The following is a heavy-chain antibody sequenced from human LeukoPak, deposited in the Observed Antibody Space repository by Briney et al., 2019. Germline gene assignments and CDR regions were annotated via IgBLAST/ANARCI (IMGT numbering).Heavy chain of an antibody. CDR1: GFTFWSRW. V-gene: IGHV3-74*01. CDR3: HPLAYVTN. D-gene: IGHD2-8*01. Sequence: GGSLRLSCAVSGFTFWSRWMHWVRQAPGKGLVWVALIKDDGSTTNYVDSGKGRFTASRDDAKNSVYLQMSSLRAEDTAVYYCHPLAYVTNWGQGTLVTVSS. CDR2: IKDDGSTT. J-gene: IGHJ4*02.